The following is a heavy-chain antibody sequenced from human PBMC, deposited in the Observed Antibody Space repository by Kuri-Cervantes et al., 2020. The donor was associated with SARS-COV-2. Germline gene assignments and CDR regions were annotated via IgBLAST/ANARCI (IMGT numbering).Heavy chain of an antibody. J-gene: IGHJ4*02. Sequence: GESLKISCVASGFTFSDYAIHWVRQAPGKGLEWVSAISGSGGSTYYADSVKGRFTISRDNSKNTLYLQMNSLRAEDTAVYYCAKGEEGPYGYWGQGTLVTVSS. V-gene: IGHV3-23*01. CDR1: GFTFSDYA. D-gene: IGHD3-16*01. CDR3: AKGEEGPYGY. CDR2: ISGSGGST.